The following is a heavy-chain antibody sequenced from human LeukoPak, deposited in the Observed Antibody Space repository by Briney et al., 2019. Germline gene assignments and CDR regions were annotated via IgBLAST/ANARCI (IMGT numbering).Heavy chain of an antibody. J-gene: IGHJ6*03. V-gene: IGHV4-61*09. Sequence: SETLSLTCTVSGGSISSGSYYWNWIRQRQPAGKGLEWIGHIQIGGSTSYSPSLKSRVTMSVDTSQNQFSLKLSSVTAADTAIYYCARSMNFDPFYYYMDVWGIGTTVTVSS. CDR2: IQIGGST. CDR3: ARSMNFDPFYYYMDV. CDR1: GGSISSGSYY.